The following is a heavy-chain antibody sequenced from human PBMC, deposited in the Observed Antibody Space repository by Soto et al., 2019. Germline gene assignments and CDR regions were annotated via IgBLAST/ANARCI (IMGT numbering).Heavy chain of an antibody. CDR3: ARAVGGPTSNLDY. CDR1: GYTFTSYA. J-gene: IGHJ4*02. Sequence: ASVKVSCKASGYTFTSYAMHWVRQAPGQRLEWMGWINAGNGNTKYSQKFQGRVTITRDASASTAYMELSSLRSEDTAVYYCARAVGGPTSNLDYWGQGTLVTVSS. D-gene: IGHD3-16*01. CDR2: INAGNGNT. V-gene: IGHV1-3*01.